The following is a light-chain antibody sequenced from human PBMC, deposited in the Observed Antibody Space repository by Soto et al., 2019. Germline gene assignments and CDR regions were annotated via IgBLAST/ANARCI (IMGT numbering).Light chain of an antibody. Sequence: QSVLTQPRSVSGSPGQSVAISCTGTSRDVDAYDFVSWYQHHPGKAPKLIISEVSKRPSGVSHRFSGSKSGNTASLTISGPQAEDEADYFCCSFAGSFYVFGTGTKVTVL. CDR1: SRDVDAYDF. V-gene: IGLV2-11*01. CDR3: CSFAGSFYV. J-gene: IGLJ1*01. CDR2: EVS.